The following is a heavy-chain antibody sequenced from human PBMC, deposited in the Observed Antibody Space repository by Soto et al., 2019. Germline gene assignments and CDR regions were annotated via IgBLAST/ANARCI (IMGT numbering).Heavy chain of an antibody. CDR3: ARDRVVAAPYYYYGMDV. Sequence: EVQLVESGGGLAKPGGSLRLSCAASGFTFSSYSMNWVRQAPGKGLEWVSSISSRSSYIYYADSVKGRFTISRDNAKNSLYLQMNSLRAEDTAVYYCARDRVVAAPYYYYGMDVWGQGTTVTVSS. CDR1: GFTFSSYS. J-gene: IGHJ6*02. D-gene: IGHD2-15*01. V-gene: IGHV3-21*01. CDR2: ISSRSSYI.